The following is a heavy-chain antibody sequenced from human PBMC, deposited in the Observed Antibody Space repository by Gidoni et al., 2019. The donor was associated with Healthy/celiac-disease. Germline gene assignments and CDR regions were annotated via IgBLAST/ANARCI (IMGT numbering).Heavy chain of an antibody. V-gene: IGHV3-15*01. J-gene: IGHJ3*02. CDR3: TTGSQWEPWGAFDI. Sequence: EVQLVESGGGLVKPVGSLRLSCAASGFTFSNAWMSWVRQAPGKGLEWVGRNRSKTDGGTTDYAAPVKGRFTISRDDSKNTLYTKMNSMKTEDTAVYYCTTGSQWEPWGAFDIWGQGTMVTVSS. CDR1: GFTFSNAW. CDR2: NRSKTDGGTT. D-gene: IGHD1-26*01.